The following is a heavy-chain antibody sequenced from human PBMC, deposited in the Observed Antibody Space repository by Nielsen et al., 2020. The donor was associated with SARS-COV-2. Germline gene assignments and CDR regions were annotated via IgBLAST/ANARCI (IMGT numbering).Heavy chain of an antibody. D-gene: IGHD4-17*01. Sequence: SLKISCAASGFTFDDYAMHWVRQAPGKGLEWVSGISWNSGSIGYADSVKGRFTISRDNSKNTLYLQMNSLRAEDTAVYYCASFYGDYEGVDYWGQGTLVTVSS. CDR2: ISWNSGSI. J-gene: IGHJ4*02. CDR3: ASFYGDYEGVDY. V-gene: IGHV3-9*01. CDR1: GFTFDDYA.